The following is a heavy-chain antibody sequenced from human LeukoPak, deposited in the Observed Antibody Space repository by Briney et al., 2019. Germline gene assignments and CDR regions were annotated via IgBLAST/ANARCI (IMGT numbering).Heavy chain of an antibody. J-gene: IGHJ3*02. Sequence: PGGSLRLTCAASGFSFNSYAMNWVRQAPGKGLEWVSGISDSGGTTDYADSVKGRFTISRDNSKNTLYLQINSLRAEDTAVYYCAKGPGRRAFDIWGQGTMVTVSS. V-gene: IGHV3-23*01. CDR1: GFSFNSYA. CDR2: ISDSGGTT. CDR3: AKGPGRRAFDI.